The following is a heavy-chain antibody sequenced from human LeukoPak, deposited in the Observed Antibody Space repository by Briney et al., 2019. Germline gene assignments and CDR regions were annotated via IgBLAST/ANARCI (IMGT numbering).Heavy chain of an antibody. Sequence: GASVKVSCKASGYTFTGYYMHWVRQAPGQGLEWMGWINPNSGGTKYAQKFQGRVTMTRDTSINTVYVGLSRLSSDDTAVYYCAKGRXVAXXXSLMYHWLDPWGQGTLVTVSS. CDR2: INPNSGGT. CDR1: GYTFTGYY. V-gene: IGHV1-2*02. CDR3: AKGRXVAXXXSLMYHWLDP. D-gene: IGHD2-8*01. J-gene: IGHJ5*02.